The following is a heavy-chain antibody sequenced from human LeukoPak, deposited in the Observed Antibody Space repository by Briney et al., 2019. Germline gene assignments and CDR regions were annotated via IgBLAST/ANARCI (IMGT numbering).Heavy chain of an antibody. CDR1: GFTLSDYY. CDR2: ISSSGSTI. D-gene: IGHD5-18*01. CDR3: VEGGAARFDY. V-gene: IGHV3-11*01. J-gene: IGHJ4*02. Sequence: PGGSLRLSCAASGFTLSDYYMSWIRQAPGEGLEWVSYISSSGSTIYYADSVKGRFTISRDNSKNTLYLQMNSLRAEDTAVYYCVEGGAARFDYWGQGTLVAVSS.